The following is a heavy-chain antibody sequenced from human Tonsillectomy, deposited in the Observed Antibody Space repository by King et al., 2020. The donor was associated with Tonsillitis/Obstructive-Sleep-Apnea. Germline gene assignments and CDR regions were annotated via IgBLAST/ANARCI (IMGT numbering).Heavy chain of an antibody. D-gene: IGHD4-17*01. CDR3: ARRGYGDHEGSDY. Sequence: VQLQESGPGLVKPSETLSLTCTVSGGSISSSSYYWGWIRQPPGQGLEWIGSIYYSGSTYYNPSLKSRVTISVDTSKNQFSLKLSSVTAADTAVYYCARRGYGDHEGSDYWGQGTLVTVSS. CDR2: IYYSGST. V-gene: IGHV4-39*01. CDR1: GGSISSSSYY. J-gene: IGHJ4*02.